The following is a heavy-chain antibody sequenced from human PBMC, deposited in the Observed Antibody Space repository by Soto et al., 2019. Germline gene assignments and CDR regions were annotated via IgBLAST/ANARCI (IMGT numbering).Heavy chain of an antibody. Sequence: SVKVSCKTSGYNFVNHGISWVRQAPGRGLEWVGWISGHNGATKYGKRLQGRVTMTRDTSTTTAYMELRSLRSDDTAVYYCARDLYPLAYYFDYWGQGTLVTVSS. CDR1: GYNFVNHG. J-gene: IGHJ4*02. V-gene: IGHV1-18*04. CDR3: ARDLYPLAYYFDY. CDR2: ISGHNGAT.